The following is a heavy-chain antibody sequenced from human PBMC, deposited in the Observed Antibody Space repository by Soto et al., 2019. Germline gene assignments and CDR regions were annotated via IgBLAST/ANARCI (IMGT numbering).Heavy chain of an antibody. CDR1: GDSISSYY. Sequence: SETLSLTCTVSGDSISSYYWSWIRQPPGKGLEWIGNIYYSGSTNYNPPLKSRVTISVDTSKNRFSLKLSSVTAADTAVYYCARSFRRYFDFDSWGQGTLVTVSS. J-gene: IGHJ4*02. CDR3: ARSFRRYFDFDS. CDR2: IYYSGST. D-gene: IGHD3-9*01. V-gene: IGHV4-59*01.